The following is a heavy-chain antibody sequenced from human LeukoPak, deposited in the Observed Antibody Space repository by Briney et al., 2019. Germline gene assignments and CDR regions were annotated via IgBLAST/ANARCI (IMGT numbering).Heavy chain of an antibody. J-gene: IGHJ4*02. CDR2: IIPILGIA. D-gene: IGHD6-13*01. CDR3: ARDSSSWYPFDH. Sequence: SVKVSCKASGGTFSSYTISWVRQAPGQGLEWVGRIIPILGIANYAQKFQGRVTITADKSTSTACMELSSLRSEDTAVYYCARDSSSWYPFDHWGQGTLVTLSS. CDR1: GGTFSSYT. V-gene: IGHV1-69*04.